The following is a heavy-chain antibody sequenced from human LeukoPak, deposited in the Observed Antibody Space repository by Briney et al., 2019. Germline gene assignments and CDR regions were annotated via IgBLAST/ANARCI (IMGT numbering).Heavy chain of an antibody. CDR2: IKSKTDGGTT. CDR1: GFTFSSYA. D-gene: IGHD3-22*01. J-gene: IGHJ6*03. V-gene: IGHV3-15*01. CDR3: TTDVTMIVEGDYYYMDV. Sequence: PGGSLRLSCAASGFTFSSYAMSWVRQAPGKGLEWVGRIKSKTDGGTTDYAAPVKGRFTISRDDSKNTLYLQMNSLKTEDTAVYYCTTDVTMIVEGDYYYMDVWGKGTTVTVSS.